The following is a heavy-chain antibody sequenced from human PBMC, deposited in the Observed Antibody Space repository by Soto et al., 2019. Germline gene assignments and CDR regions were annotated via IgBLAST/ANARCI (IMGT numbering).Heavy chain of an antibody. Sequence: SETLSLTCTDSGGSISSYYWSWIRQPPGKGLEWIGYIYYSGSTNYNPSLKSRVTISVDTSKDQFSLKLSSVTAADTAVYYCARTIAAAGCLDVWGQGTTVTVSS. CDR3: ARTIAAAGCLDV. CDR1: GGSISSYY. CDR2: IYYSGST. J-gene: IGHJ6*02. D-gene: IGHD6-13*01. V-gene: IGHV4-59*01.